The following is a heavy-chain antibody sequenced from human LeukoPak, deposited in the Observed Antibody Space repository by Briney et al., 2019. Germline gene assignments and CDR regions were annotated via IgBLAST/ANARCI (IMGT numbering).Heavy chain of an antibody. J-gene: IGHJ3*02. CDR2: IRYDGSNK. CDR3: ARGGGSFRDAFDI. D-gene: IGHD1-26*01. CDR1: GFTFSSYG. Sequence: PGGSLRLSCAASGFTFSSYGMHWVRQAPGKGLEWVAFIRYDGSNKYYADSVKGRFTISRDNAKNSLYLQMNSLRAEDTAVYYCARGGGSFRDAFDIWGQGTMVTVSS. V-gene: IGHV3-30*02.